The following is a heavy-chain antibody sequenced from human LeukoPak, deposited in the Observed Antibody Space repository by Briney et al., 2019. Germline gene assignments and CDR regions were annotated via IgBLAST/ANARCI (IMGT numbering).Heavy chain of an antibody. CDR2: MSYDGTNE. D-gene: IGHD2-15*01. CDR3: ARSATPYSSGWQTSY. CDR1: GFTFSSYS. Sequence: QPGGSLRLSCAASGFTFSSYSMNWVRQAPGKGLEWVALMSYDGTNEYYADSVKGRFTISRDYSKNTLYLQMNSLRGEDTAVYYCARSATPYSSGWQTSYWGQGTLVTVSS. J-gene: IGHJ4*02. V-gene: IGHV3-30*03.